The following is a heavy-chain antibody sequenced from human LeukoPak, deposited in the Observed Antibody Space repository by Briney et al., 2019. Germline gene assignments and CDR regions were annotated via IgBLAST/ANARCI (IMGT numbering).Heavy chain of an antibody. CDR1: GFTFSSYA. D-gene: IGHD3-10*01. V-gene: IGHV3-23*01. Sequence: GGSLRLSCAASGFTFSSYAMSWVRQAPGKGLEWVSSISGSGGRTHYTDSVKGRFTISRDNSKNTLYLQMNSLRAEDTAVYYCAKSNGYGLVDIWGQGTMVTVSS. CDR3: AKSNGYGLVDI. CDR2: ISGSGGRT. J-gene: IGHJ3*02.